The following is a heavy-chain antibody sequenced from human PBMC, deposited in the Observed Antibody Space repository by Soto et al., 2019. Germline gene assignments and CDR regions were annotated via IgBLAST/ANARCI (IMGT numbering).Heavy chain of an antibody. D-gene: IGHD6-19*01. V-gene: IGHV3-30*18. J-gene: IGHJ4*02. CDR1: GFTFSSYG. Sequence: PGGSLRLSCAASGFTFSSYGMHWVRQAPGKGLEWVAVISYDGSNKYYADSVKGRFTISRDNSKNTLYLQMNSLRAEDTAVYYCAKGPGWWGQGTLVTVSS. CDR2: ISYDGSNK. CDR3: AKGPGW.